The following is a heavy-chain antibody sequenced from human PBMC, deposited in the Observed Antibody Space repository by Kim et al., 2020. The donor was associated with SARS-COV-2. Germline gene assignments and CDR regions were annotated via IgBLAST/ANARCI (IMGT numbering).Heavy chain of an antibody. CDR3: ASQLGDSFHYYYYGMDV. Sequence: GGSLRLSCAASGFTFGSYSMNWVRQAPGKGLEWVSYISSSSTIYYADSVKGRFTISRDNAKNSLYLQMNSLRDEDTAVYYCASQLGDSFHYYYYGMDVWGQGTTVTVSS. CDR1: GFTFGSYS. J-gene: IGHJ6*02. D-gene: IGHD5-18*01. V-gene: IGHV3-48*02. CDR2: ISSSSTI.